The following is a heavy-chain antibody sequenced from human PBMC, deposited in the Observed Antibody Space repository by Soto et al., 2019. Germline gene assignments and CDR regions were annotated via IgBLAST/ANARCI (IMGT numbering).Heavy chain of an antibody. Sequence: EVQLLESGGGLVQPGGSLRLSCAASGFTFGNYAMSWVRQAPGKGLEWVSAISGTGIGTYYADSVKGRFTISRDNSKNTLFLQMNSLRAEDTAVYYCATYSYYDGSAYYWDGGDNLDYWGQGTLVTVSS. J-gene: IGHJ4*02. CDR1: GFTFGNYA. D-gene: IGHD3-22*01. V-gene: IGHV3-23*01. CDR3: ATYSYYDGSAYYWDGGDNLDY. CDR2: ISGTGIGT.